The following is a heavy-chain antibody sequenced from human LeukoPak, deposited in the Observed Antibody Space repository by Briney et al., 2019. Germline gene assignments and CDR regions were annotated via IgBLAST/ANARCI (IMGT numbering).Heavy chain of an antibody. J-gene: IGHJ4*02. Sequence: PSETLSLTCAVYGGSLRGYYWSWVRQPPGKGLEWIGEINHSGDTNYNPSLKSRVTMSVDTSKSQFSLKLTSVTAADTAMYYCASPTREATRWGQGTLVTVSS. V-gene: IGHV4-34*01. CDR1: GGSLRGYY. D-gene: IGHD3-10*01. CDR2: INHSGDT. CDR3: ASPTREATR.